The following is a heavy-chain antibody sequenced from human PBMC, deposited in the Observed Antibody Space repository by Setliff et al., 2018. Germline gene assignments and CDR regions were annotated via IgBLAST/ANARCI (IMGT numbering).Heavy chain of an antibody. Sequence: ASVKVSCKASGYIFTSYAINWVRQAPGQGLEWMGSISAYNANTNYAQNPQGRVTMTRDTSTSTAYMELRSLRSDDTAVYYCAREPLWGSHDAFDIWGQGTMVTVSS. D-gene: IGHD7-27*01. J-gene: IGHJ3*02. CDR3: AREPLWGSHDAFDI. CDR2: ISAYNANT. CDR1: GYIFTSYA. V-gene: IGHV1-18*01.